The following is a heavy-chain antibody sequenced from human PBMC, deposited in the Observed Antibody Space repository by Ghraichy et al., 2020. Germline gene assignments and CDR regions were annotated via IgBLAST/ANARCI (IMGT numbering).Heavy chain of an antibody. CDR1: GFTFDDYV. J-gene: IGHJ6*04. V-gene: IGHV3-43*02. CDR2: ISGDGSTT. D-gene: IGHD2-15*01. CDR3: TKEERRERWSRNRYYAMDV. Sequence: GGSLRLSCEASGFTFDDYVIFWVRQAPGRGPEWVSLISGDGSTTYYSDSVKGRFTISRDNTKKSLFLQMNSLRGDDTALYYCTKEERRERWSRNRYYAMDVWGKGTTGIVSS.